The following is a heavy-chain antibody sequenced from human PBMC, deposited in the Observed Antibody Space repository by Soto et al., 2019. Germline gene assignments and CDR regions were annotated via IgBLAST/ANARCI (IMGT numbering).Heavy chain of an antibody. D-gene: IGHD1-26*01. Sequence: QVQLVQSGAEVKKPGASVKVSCKASGYTFTSYGIRWVRQAPGQGLEWMGWISAYNGKTNYAQKRQGRLTMTTATSTSTAYMELRSLRADDTAVYYCARRVPYSGSYPYDYWGQGTLVTVSS. V-gene: IGHV1-18*04. CDR1: GYTFTSYG. CDR3: ARRVPYSGSYPYDY. J-gene: IGHJ4*02. CDR2: ISAYNGKT.